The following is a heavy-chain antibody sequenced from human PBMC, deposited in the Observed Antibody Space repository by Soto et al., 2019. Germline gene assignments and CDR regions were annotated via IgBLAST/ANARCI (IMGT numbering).Heavy chain of an antibody. CDR3: ASIVPAAMEACFDP. Sequence: QVQLQQWGAGLLKPSETLSLTCAVYGGSFSGYYWSWIRQPPGKGLEWIGEINHSGSTNYNPSLQRRVTISVDTSKNQFPLKLSSVTAADTAVYYCASIVPAAMEACFDPWGQGTLVTVAS. D-gene: IGHD2-2*01. V-gene: IGHV4-34*01. J-gene: IGHJ5*02. CDR1: GGSFSGYY. CDR2: INHSGST.